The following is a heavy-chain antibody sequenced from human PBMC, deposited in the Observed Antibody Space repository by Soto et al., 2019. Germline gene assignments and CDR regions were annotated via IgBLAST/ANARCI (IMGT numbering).Heavy chain of an antibody. Sequence: QVQLVQSGAEVQKPGSSVKVSCRASGGTFSGYVITWVRQAPGHGLEWMGEIVPILGIPSYAQKFQGRVHITAEESTSTVYVELSNLISEDSAVYYCARGAFYEVLTGSYPIDAFQHWGQGTMVTGSS. CDR2: IVPILGIP. D-gene: IGHD3-9*01. CDR3: ARGAFYEVLTGSYPIDAFQH. CDR1: GGTFSGYV. J-gene: IGHJ3*01. V-gene: IGHV1-69*01.